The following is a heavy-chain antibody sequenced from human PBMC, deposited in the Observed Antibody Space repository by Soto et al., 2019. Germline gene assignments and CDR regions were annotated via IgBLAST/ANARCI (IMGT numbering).Heavy chain of an antibody. V-gene: IGHV1-69*13. CDR1: GGTNNENA. D-gene: IGHD7-27*01. Sequence: SVNVSCKTSGGTNNENAITWVRQAPGQGLEWMGAIIPIFDTPTYAQKFHGRLTITADESTSTAYMELSSLRSEDTAVYYCASPWAGSPAGIWGPGTLVTVSS. CDR3: ASPWAGSPAGI. J-gene: IGHJ4*02. CDR2: IIPIFDTP.